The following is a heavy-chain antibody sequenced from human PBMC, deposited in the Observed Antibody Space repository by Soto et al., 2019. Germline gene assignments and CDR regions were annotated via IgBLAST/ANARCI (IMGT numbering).Heavy chain of an antibody. Sequence: ASVNVSCKASGYTFTSYAMHWVHQAPGQRLELMGWINAGNGNTKYSQKFQGRVTVTRXXXXXXAXMXLXXXXSEETAVYFCARWVGGNYFHYWGQGTPVTVSS. J-gene: IGHJ4*02. D-gene: IGHD1-26*01. CDR2: INAGNGNT. V-gene: IGHV1-3*01. CDR3: ARWVGGNYFHY. CDR1: GYTFTSYA.